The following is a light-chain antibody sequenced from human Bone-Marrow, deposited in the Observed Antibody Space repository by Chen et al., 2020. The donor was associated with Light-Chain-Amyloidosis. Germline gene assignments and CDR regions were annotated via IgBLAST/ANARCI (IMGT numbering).Light chain of an antibody. J-gene: IGLJ3*02. CDR2: QDT. CDR1: ALPKQY. CDR3: QSADSSGTYWV. V-gene: IGLV3-25*03. Sequence: SYELTQPPSVSVSPGQTARVTCSGDALPKQYAYWYQQKPGHAPVLVIYQDTERPSGIPERFSGSSSGKTVTLTISGVQAEDEADYYCQSADSSGTYWVFGGGTELTVL.